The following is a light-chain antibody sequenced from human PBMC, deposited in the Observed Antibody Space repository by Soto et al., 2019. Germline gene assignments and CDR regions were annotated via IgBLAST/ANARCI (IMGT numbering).Light chain of an antibody. J-gene: IGKJ5*01. CDR3: QQSYSTPIT. CDR2: AAS. CDR1: QSISNY. Sequence: DIPMTQSPSSLSASVGDRVTITCRARQSISNYLNWYQQKPGKAPKVLIYAASNLQSGVPSRFSGSGSGTDFTLTISSLQPEDFATYYCQQSYSTPITFGQGTRLEIE. V-gene: IGKV1-39*01.